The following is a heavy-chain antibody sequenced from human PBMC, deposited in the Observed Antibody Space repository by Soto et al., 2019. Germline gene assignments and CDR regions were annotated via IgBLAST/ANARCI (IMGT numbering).Heavy chain of an antibody. J-gene: IGHJ3*02. D-gene: IGHD2-2*03. CDR1: GXTLTELS. CDR3: ATDPGYCSSTSCLGI. V-gene: IGHV1-24*01. CDR2: FDPEDGET. Sequence: ASVKVSCKVSGXTLTELSMHWVRQAPGKGLEWMGGFDPEDGETIYAQKFQGRVTMTEDTSTDTAYMELSSLRSEDTAVYYCATDPGYCSSTSCLGIWDQGTMVTVSS.